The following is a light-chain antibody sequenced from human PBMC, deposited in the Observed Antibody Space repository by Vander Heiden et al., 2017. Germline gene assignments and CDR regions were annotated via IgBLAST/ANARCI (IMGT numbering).Light chain of an antibody. Sequence: IVLTQSPAPLSLSPGESAPLSCRASQSVSSYLAWYQHKPGPAPRLPIYDASNRATGIPARCRGSGSGTDFTLTISSLETEDFAVYYGEQRSNWPLLTCGGGTKVEIK. V-gene: IGKV3-11*01. J-gene: IGKJ4*01. CDR2: DAS. CDR3: EQRSNWPLLT. CDR1: QSVSSY.